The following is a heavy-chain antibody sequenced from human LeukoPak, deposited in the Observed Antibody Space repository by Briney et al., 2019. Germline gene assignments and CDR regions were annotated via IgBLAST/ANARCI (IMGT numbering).Heavy chain of an antibody. CDR2: IYYSGST. D-gene: IGHD5-18*01. CDR1: GGSISSYY. Sequence: SETLSLTCTVSGGSISSYYWSWIRQPPGKGLEWIGYIYYSGSTNYNPSLKSRVTISVDTSKNQFSLKLSSVTAADTAVYCCARGYEYSYGYAVSGWFDPWGQGTLVTVSS. CDR3: ARGYEYSYGYAVSGWFDP. J-gene: IGHJ5*02. V-gene: IGHV4-59*01.